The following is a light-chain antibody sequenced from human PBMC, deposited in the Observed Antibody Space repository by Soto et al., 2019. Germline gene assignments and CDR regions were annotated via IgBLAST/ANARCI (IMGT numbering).Light chain of an antibody. CDR3: QQYNKWPPLT. V-gene: IGKV3-20*01. J-gene: IGKJ4*01. Sequence: EIVLTQSPGTLSLSPGERATLSCRASQSVSSSYLAWYQQKPGQAPRLLIYGASSRATGIPDRFSGSGSGTEFTLTISSLQSEDFAVYYCQQYNKWPPLTFGGGTKVDI. CDR2: GAS. CDR1: QSVSSSY.